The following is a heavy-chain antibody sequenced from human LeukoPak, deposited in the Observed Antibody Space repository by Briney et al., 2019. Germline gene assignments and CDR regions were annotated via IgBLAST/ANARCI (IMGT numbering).Heavy chain of an antibody. D-gene: IGHD6-6*01. CDR3: ARDKRAARPYYYYYYMDV. J-gene: IGHJ6*03. CDR1: GFSFSIYA. V-gene: IGHV3-23*01. Sequence: PGGSLRLSCAASGFSFSIYAMSWVRQAPGKGLEWVSVISDSGYSTYYADSVKGRFTILRDNSKNTLYLQMNSLRAEDTAVYYCARDKRAARPYYYYYYMDVWGKGTTVTVSS. CDR2: ISDSGYST.